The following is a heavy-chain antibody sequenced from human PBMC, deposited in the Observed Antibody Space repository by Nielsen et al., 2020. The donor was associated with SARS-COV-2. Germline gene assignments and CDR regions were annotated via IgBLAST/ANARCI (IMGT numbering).Heavy chain of an antibody. CDR3: AKIASSSGSYYWGGDHDAFDI. CDR1: GFTFDDYA. J-gene: IGHJ3*02. Sequence: GESLKISCAASGFTFDDYAMHWVRQAPGKGLEWVSGISWDGGSTYYADSVKGRFTISRDNSKNSLYLQMNSLRTEDTALYYCAKIASSSGSYYWGGDHDAFDIWGQGTMVTVSS. CDR2: ISWDGGST. D-gene: IGHD1-26*01. V-gene: IGHV3-43*02.